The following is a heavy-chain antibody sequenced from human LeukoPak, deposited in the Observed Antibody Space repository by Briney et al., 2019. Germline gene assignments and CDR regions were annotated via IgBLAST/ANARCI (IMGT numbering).Heavy chain of an antibody. CDR3: ATRGDLSWFGALRH. V-gene: IGHV3-7*01. D-gene: IGHD3-16*02. CDR1: GFTFSNYW. J-gene: IGHJ4*02. CDR2: IGQDGRET. Sequence: GGSLRLSCVVSGFTFSNYWMDWVRQAPGKGLEWVAFIGQDGRETNYAGSVKGRFTISRGNAKNSLYLQMNNLRVEDTAVYYCATRGDLSWFGALRHWSQGTVVTVSS.